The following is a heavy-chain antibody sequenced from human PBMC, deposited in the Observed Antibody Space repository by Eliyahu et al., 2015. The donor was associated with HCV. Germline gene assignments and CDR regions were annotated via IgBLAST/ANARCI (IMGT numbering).Heavy chain of an antibody. J-gene: IGHJ4*02. V-gene: IGHV1-69*01. Sequence: VKKPVCSVKVTCMASGGTFSSYAXSWVRQAPGQGLEWMGGIIXXFGTANYAQXFQGRVTITADESTSTAYMELSSLRSEDTAVYYCARAAANYYDSSGYYFDYWGQGTLVTVSS. CDR2: IIXXFGTA. D-gene: IGHD3-22*01. CDR1: GGTFSSYA. CDR3: ARAAANYYDSSGYYFDY.